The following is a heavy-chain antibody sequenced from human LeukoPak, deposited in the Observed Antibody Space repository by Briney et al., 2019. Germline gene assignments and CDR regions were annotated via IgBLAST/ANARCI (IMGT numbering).Heavy chain of an antibody. CDR2: IIPILGTA. J-gene: IGHJ4*02. D-gene: IGHD2-15*01. Sequence: ASVKVSCKVSGGAFSSNTFSWVRQAPGQGLEWMGRIIPILGTAENAEKFQGRVTITADRSTSTVYMELRSLRSEDTAFYYCARGRGFVGHFDSWGQGTLVTVS. V-gene: IGHV1-69*08. CDR1: GGAFSSNT. CDR3: ARGRGFVGHFDS.